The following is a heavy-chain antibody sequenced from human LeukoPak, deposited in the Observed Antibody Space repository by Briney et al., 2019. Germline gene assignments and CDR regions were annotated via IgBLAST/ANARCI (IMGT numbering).Heavy chain of an antibody. CDR2: IVVGSGNT. CDR1: GFTFTSSA. Sequence: GASVKVSCKASGFTFTSSAVQWVRQARGQRLEWIGWIVVGSGNTNYAQKFQERVTITRDMSTSTAYMELRSLTSDDTAVYYCARDPTTQTFDYWGQGTLVTVSS. D-gene: IGHD4-11*01. J-gene: IGHJ4*02. V-gene: IGHV1-58*01. CDR3: ARDPTTQTFDY.